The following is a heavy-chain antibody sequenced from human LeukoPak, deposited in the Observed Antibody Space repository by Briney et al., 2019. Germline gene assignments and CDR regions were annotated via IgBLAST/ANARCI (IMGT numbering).Heavy chain of an antibody. V-gene: IGHV4-31*03. D-gene: IGHD3-22*01. J-gene: IGHJ2*01. Sequence: SETLSLTCTVSGGSISSGGYYWSWIRQHPGKGLEWIGYTYYSGSTYYNPSLKSRVTISVDTSKNQFSLKLSSVTAADTAVYYCARVQGDSSGYYPYWYFDLWGRGTLVTVSS. CDR2: TYYSGST. CDR3: ARVQGDSSGYYPYWYFDL. CDR1: GGSISSGGYY.